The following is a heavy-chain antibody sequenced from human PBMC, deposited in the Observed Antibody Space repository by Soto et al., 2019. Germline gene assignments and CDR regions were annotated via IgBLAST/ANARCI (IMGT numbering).Heavy chain of an antibody. V-gene: IGHV3-9*01. J-gene: IGHJ4*02. CDR2: ISWNSGSI. CDR1: GFTFDDHA. D-gene: IGHD6-13*01. CDR3: VKDRAASGPGGYFHY. Sequence: EVQLVESGGGLVQPGRSLRLSCAASGFTFDDHAMHWVRQAPGKGLEWVSGISWNSGSIGYVGSVKGRFTISRDNAKNSLYLQMNSLTAEDTALYYCVKDRAASGPGGYFHYWGQGTLVTVSS.